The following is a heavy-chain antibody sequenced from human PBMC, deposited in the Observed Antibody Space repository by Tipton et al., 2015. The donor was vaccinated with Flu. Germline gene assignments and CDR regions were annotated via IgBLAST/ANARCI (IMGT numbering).Heavy chain of an antibody. V-gene: IGHV4-39*07. Sequence: PGLVKPSETLSLTCGVSGDSIRSSNYYWGWIRQPPGKGLEWIGNIHYSGSPHYNPSLKSRVTISVDTSKNQFSLRLSSVTAADTAVYYCARRDYSNYVSDPKNWFDPWGQGTLVTVSS. CDR3: ARRDYSNYVSDPKNWFDP. CDR2: IHYSGSP. CDR1: GDSIRSSNYY. D-gene: IGHD4-11*01. J-gene: IGHJ5*02.